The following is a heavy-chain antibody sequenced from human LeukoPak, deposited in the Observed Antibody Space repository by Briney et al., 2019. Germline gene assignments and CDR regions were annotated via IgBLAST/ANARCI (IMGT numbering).Heavy chain of an antibody. D-gene: IGHD4-17*01. V-gene: IGHV4-59*08. CDR3: ARSDYGDFPWYYFDY. CDR2: IYYSGST. J-gene: IGHJ4*02. CDR1: GGSISSYY. Sequence: SETLSLTCTVSGGSISSYYWSWIRQPPGKGLEWIGYIYYSGSTNYNPSLKCRVTISVDTSKNQFSLKLSSVTAADTAVYYCARSDYGDFPWYYFDYWGQGTLVTVSS.